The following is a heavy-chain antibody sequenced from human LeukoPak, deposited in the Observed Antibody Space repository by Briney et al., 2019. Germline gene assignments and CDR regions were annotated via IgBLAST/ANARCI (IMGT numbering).Heavy chain of an antibody. CDR3: ARDYYDSSGYYPAFDY. Sequence: PGGSLRLSCAASGFTFSSYGMHWVRQAPGKGLEWVAVIWYDGSNKYYADSVKGRFTISRDNSKNTLYLQMNSLRAEDTAVYYCARDYYDSSGYYPAFDYWGQGTLVTVSS. J-gene: IGHJ4*02. CDR2: IWYDGSNK. V-gene: IGHV3-33*01. CDR1: GFTFSSYG. D-gene: IGHD3-22*01.